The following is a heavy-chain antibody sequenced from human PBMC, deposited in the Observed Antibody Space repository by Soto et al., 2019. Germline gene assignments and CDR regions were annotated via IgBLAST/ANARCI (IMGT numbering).Heavy chain of an antibody. Sequence: GGSLRLSCAASGFTFSNYRMHWVHQAPGKGLMWVSRINSDGTSTNYADSVKGRFTISRDNAKNTLYLQMNSLRAEDTGVFYCARGPKGTPFDYWGQGTLVTVSS. CDR1: GFTFSNYR. CDR3: ARGPKGTPFDY. D-gene: IGHD2-15*01. CDR2: INSDGTST. J-gene: IGHJ4*02. V-gene: IGHV3-74*01.